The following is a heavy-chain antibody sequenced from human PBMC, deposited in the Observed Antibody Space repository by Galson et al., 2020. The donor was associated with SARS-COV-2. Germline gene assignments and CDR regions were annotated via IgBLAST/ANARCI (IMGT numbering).Heavy chain of an antibody. CDR2: IFFDGSEK. Sequence: GESLKISCAASGFTFSDHAMHWVRQAPGKGLEWVAQIFFDGSEKYYGDSVRGRFTISRDSSKNTVYLQMNNLRVDDTAVYYCARDGQSSRGLALDHWGQGTLLPVSS. J-gene: IGHJ4*02. V-gene: IGHV3-33*01. D-gene: IGHD5-12*01. CDR3: ARDGQSSRGLALDH. CDR1: GFTFSDHA.